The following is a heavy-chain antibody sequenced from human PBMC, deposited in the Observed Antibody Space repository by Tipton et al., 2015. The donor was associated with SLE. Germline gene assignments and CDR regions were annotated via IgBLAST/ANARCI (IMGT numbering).Heavy chain of an antibody. CDR3: ARDLTSKWYYF. J-gene: IGHJ4*02. V-gene: IGHV4-34*01. CDR1: GGSFTGYF. CDR2: ISHSGAT. Sequence: TLSLTCAVYGGSFTGYFWSWIRQPPGKGLEWIGEISHSGATNYNPSFKSRATISIDTSKNQFSLMLTSVTAADTAVYYCARDLTSKWYYFWGQGTLVTVSS. D-gene: IGHD6-13*01.